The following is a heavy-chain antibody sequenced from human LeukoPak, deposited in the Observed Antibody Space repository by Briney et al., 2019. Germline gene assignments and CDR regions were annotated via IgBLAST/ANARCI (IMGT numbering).Heavy chain of an antibody. V-gene: IGHV3-48*04. D-gene: IGHD5-18*01. J-gene: IGHJ6*02. CDR2: ISSSSSTI. Sequence: AGGSLRLSCAASGFTFSSYSMNWVRQAPGKGLEWVSYISSSSSTIYYADSVKGRFTISRDNAKNSLYLQMNSLRAEDTAVYYCARVDTAMVTGHYGMDVWGQGTTVTVSS. CDR1: GFTFSSYS. CDR3: ARVDTAMVTGHYGMDV.